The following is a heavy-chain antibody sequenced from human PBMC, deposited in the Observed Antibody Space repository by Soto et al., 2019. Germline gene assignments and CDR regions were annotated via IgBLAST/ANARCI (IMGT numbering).Heavy chain of an antibody. CDR1: GYTFTGYY. Sequence: VASVKVSCKASGYTFTGYYMHWVRQAPGQGLEWMGWINPNSGGTNYAQKFQGRVTMTRDTSISTAYMELSRLRSDDTAVYYCARGERWGSGCNDYWGQGTLVTVSS. V-gene: IGHV1-2*02. D-gene: IGHD6-19*01. CDR2: INPNSGGT. J-gene: IGHJ4*02. CDR3: ARGERWGSGCNDY.